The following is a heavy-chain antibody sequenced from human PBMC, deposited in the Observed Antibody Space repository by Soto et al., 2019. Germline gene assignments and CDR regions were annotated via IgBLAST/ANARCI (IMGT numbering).Heavy chain of an antibody. V-gene: IGHV3-23*01. CDR2: ISDVAGAT. D-gene: IGHD4-17*01. Sequence: GVSLRLSWVASGFSFRNYAMTWVRQAPGRGLEWVSTISDVAGATYSADSVKGRFTISRDDSKNTLYLQMNNLRAEDTAVYFCVEGSRPLPSVTGLVYGRYSGEGTPVTASS. CDR3: VEGSRPLPSVTGLVYGRY. CDR1: GFSFRNYA. J-gene: IGHJ4*02.